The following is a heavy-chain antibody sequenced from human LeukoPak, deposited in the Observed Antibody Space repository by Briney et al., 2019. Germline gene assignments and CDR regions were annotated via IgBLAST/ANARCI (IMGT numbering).Heavy chain of an antibody. CDR3: ARGSDHYDSSGYRYFDL. J-gene: IGHJ2*01. CDR2: IYYSGST. Sequence: PSETLSLTCTVSGGSIRSYFWSWIRQPPGKGLEWIGYIYYSGSTNYNHSLKSRVTISVDTSKNQFSLKLSSVTAADTAVYYCARGSDHYDSSGYRYFDLWGRGTLATVSS. CDR1: GGSIRSYF. D-gene: IGHD3-22*01. V-gene: IGHV4-59*01.